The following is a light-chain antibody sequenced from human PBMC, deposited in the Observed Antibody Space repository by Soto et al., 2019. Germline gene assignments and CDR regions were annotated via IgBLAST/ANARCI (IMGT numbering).Light chain of an antibody. Sequence: QSALTQPPSLSGAPGQRGTISCTGSSSKIGAGYAVRWYRHIPGTATKLLVYGNSNRPTGVPDRFSGSKSGTSASLAITGLQGEDEADYYCQSYDSSRIFGTGIKVSVL. CDR2: GNS. V-gene: IGLV1-40*01. CDR3: QSYDSSRI. CDR1: SSKIGAGYA. J-gene: IGLJ1*01.